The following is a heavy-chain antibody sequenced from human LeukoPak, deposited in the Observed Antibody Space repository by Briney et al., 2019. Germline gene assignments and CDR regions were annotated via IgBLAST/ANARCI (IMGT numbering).Heavy chain of an antibody. D-gene: IGHD5-18*01. CDR2: ISKDGSAT. J-gene: IGHJ4*02. CDR1: GFTFNNFW. Sequence: GGSLRLSCTASGFTFNNFWMHWVRQTPGKGLVWVSRISKDGSATNYADSVKGRFTISRDNAKNTLYLQMNSLTAEDTALYYCARGASSGYRIDYWGQGTLVPVSA. V-gene: IGHV3-74*01. CDR3: ARGASSGYRIDY.